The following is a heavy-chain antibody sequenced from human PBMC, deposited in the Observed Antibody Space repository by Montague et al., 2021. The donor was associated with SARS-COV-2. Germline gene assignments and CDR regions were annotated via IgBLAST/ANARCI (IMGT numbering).Heavy chain of an antibody. Sequence: SLRLSCAASGFTFRSYWMHWVRQVPGRGLVWVSRIRPDGTSTHYAASVKGRFVISRDNAKNTLSLEMTNLRVDDTAIYYCVRPLWFGDSHYYFDSWGQGTLVSVSS. CDR3: VRPLWFGDSHYYFDS. D-gene: IGHD3-10*01. V-gene: IGHV3-74*01. J-gene: IGHJ4*02. CDR2: IRPDGTST. CDR1: GFTFRSYW.